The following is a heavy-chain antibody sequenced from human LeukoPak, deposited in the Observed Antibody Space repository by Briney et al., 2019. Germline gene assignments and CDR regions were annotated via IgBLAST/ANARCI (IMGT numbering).Heavy chain of an antibody. CDR2: MNPNSGNT. CDR3: AILGYYDYIWGSYRYTELDY. J-gene: IGHJ4*02. V-gene: IGHV1-8*01. D-gene: IGHD3-16*02. CDR1: GYTFTSYD. Sequence: ASVKVSCKASGYTFTSYDINWVRQATGQGLEWMAWMNPNSGNTGYAQKFQGIITMTRNTSISTAYMELSSLRSEDTAVYYCAILGYYDYIWGSYRYTELDYWGQGTPVAVSS.